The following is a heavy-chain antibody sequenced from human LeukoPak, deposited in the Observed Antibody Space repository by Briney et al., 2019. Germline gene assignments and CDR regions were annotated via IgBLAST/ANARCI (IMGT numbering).Heavy chain of an antibody. V-gene: IGHV4-34*01. CDR3: ARHYGGHSFGTTFDY. J-gene: IGHJ4*02. CDR2: INHSGKN. D-gene: IGHD5-18*01. CDR1: GGSFSDYY. Sequence: SETLSLTCAVYGGSFSDYYWSWIRQPPGKGLEWIGEINHSGKNNYNPSLNSRVTISVDTSKNQFSLKLRSVTAADTAVYYCARHYGGHSFGTTFDYWGQGILVTVSS.